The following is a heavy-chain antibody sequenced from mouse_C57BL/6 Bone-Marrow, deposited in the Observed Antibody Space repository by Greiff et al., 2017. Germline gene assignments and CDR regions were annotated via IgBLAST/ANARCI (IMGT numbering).Heavy chain of an antibody. CDR2: ISDGGSYT. Sequence: EVMLVESGGGLVKPGGSLKLSCAASGFTFSSYAMSWVRQTPEKRLEWVATISDGGSYTYYPDNVKGRFTISRDNAKNNLYLQMSHLKSEDTAMYYCARVGYDGAAYWGQGTLVTVSA. D-gene: IGHD2-3*01. V-gene: IGHV5-4*03. CDR3: ARVGYDGAAY. J-gene: IGHJ3*01. CDR1: GFTFSSYA.